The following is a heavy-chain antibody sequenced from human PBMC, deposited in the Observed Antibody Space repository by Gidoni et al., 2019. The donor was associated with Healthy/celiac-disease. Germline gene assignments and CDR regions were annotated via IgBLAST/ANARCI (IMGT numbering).Heavy chain of an antibody. J-gene: IGHJ6*02. Sequence: EVQLVESGGGLVQPGRSLRLSCAASGFTFDDYAMHWVRQAPGKGLEWVSGISWNSGSIGYADSVKGRFTISRDNAKNSLYLQMNSLRAEDTALYYCAKDLGASNYYGMDVWGQGTTVTVSS. CDR3: AKDLGASNYYGMDV. CDR1: GFTFDDYA. D-gene: IGHD1-26*01. V-gene: IGHV3-9*01. CDR2: ISWNSGSI.